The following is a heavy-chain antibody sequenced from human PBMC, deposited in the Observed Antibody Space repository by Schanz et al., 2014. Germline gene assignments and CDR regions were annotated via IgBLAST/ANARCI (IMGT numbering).Heavy chain of an antibody. V-gene: IGHV1-18*01. CDR1: GYTFTSYG. J-gene: IGHJ5*02. Sequence: QVQLVQSGDEVKKPGASVKVSCKASGYTFTSYGISWVRQAPGQGLEWMGWISAYNGNTKYPQKLQGRVTMTTDTSTSTAYMELRSLRSDDTAVYYCARDAADFYDILTDSYSRLDPWGQGTLVTGSS. CDR3: ARDAADFYDILTDSYSRLDP. D-gene: IGHD3-9*01. CDR2: ISAYNGNT.